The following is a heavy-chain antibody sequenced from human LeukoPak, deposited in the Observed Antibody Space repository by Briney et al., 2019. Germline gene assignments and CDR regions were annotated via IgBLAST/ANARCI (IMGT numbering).Heavy chain of an antibody. CDR1: GGSISSYY. Sequence: SETLSLTCTVSGGSISSYYWSWIRQPPGKGLEWIGEINHSGSTNYNPSLKSRVTISVDTSKNQSSLKLSSVTAADTAVYYCARPPASYSSGWYYFDYWGQGTLVTVSS. D-gene: IGHD6-19*01. V-gene: IGHV4-34*01. CDR2: INHSGST. CDR3: ARPPASYSSGWYYFDY. J-gene: IGHJ4*02.